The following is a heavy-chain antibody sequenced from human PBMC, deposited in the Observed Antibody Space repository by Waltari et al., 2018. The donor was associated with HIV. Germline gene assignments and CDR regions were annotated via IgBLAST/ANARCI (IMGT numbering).Heavy chain of an antibody. CDR1: GFTFSNYA. Sequence: EAQLLESGGGLVQPGGSLRVSCVGSGFTFSNYAMICVRQAPGKGLEWVSAIAASYPNTYYSDSVRGRFTVSKDNSENSLHLQMNSLRAEDTALYYCARIYVSGAFDIWGQGTVVTVSS. V-gene: IGHV3-23*01. CDR3: ARIYVSGAFDI. D-gene: IGHD3-10*01. J-gene: IGHJ3*02. CDR2: IAASYPNT.